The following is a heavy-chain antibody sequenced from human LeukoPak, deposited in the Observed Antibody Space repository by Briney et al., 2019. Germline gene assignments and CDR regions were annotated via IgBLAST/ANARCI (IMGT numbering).Heavy chain of an antibody. CDR2: INPNSGDT. J-gene: IGHJ4*02. CDR1: GYTFTGYY. CDR3: ARSWLQLPAENY. V-gene: IGHV1-2*02. D-gene: IGHD5-24*01. Sequence: ASVKVSCKASGYTFTGYYMHWVRQAPGQGLEWMGWINPNSGDTNYAQKFQGRVTMTRDTSISTAYMELSRLRSDDTAVYYCARSWLQLPAENYWGQGTLVTVSS.